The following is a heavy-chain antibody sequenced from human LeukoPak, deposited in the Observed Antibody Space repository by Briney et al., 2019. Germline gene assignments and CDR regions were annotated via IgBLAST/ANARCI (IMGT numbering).Heavy chain of an antibody. V-gene: IGHV3-30*02. CDR3: AKGGASRGLLWSGTAIDY. Sequence: GGSLRLSCAASGFTFSNYGMHWVRQAPGKGLEWVSFIRYDGGNEDYADSVKGRFSISRDNSKNTLYLQMNSLRPEDTAMYYCAKGGASRGLLWSGTAIDYWGQGTLVTVSP. D-gene: IGHD2-21*02. CDR1: GFTFSNYG. CDR2: IRYDGGNE. J-gene: IGHJ4*02.